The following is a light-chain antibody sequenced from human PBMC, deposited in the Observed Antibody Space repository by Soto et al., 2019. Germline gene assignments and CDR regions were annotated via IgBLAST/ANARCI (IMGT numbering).Light chain of an antibody. CDR3: SSYTSTSTLYV. J-gene: IGLJ1*01. Sequence: QSALTQPASVSGSPGQSITIPCTGTSSDIGGYNYVSWYRQHPGKAPELMIYDVANRPSGVSDRFSGSKSGNTASLTISGLQTEDEADYYCSSYTSTSTLYVFGTGTKVTVL. CDR2: DVA. V-gene: IGLV2-14*03. CDR1: SSDIGGYNY.